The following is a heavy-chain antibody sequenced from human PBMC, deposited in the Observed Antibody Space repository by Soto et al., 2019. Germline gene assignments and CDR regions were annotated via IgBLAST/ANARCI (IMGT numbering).Heavy chain of an antibody. V-gene: IGHV4-39*01. CDR3: ARARHGGIFWTSGSRAPFSFAS. CDR1: GGSISSSSFY. D-gene: IGHD2-15*01. CDR2: IYYSGST. J-gene: IGHJ5*01. Sequence: PSETLSLTCSVSGGSISSSSFYWGWIRQPPGKGLEWIGIIYYSGSTYYNPSLKSRVSLSLDTSKSQFSLKLSSVTAADTSVYYCARARHGGIFWTSGSRAPFSFASRGQGNLV.